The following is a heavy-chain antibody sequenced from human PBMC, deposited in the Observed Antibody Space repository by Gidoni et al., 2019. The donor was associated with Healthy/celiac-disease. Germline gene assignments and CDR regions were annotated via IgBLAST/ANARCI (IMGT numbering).Heavy chain of an antibody. CDR1: GGSISSYY. CDR2: IYTSGST. V-gene: IGHV4-4*07. Sequence: QVQLQESGPGLVKPSETLSLTCTVSGGSISSYYWSWIRQPAGKGLEWIGRIYTSGSTNYNHYLKSRVTMSVDTSKNQFSLKLSSVTAADTAVYYCARDLTHPSGYSNWFDPWGQGTLVTVSS. CDR3: ARDLTHPSGYSNWFDP. J-gene: IGHJ5*02. D-gene: IGHD6-13*01.